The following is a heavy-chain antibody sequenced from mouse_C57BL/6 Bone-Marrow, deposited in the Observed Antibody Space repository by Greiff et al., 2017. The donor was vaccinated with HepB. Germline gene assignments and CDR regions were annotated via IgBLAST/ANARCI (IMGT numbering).Heavy chain of an antibody. V-gene: IGHV1-15*01. D-gene: IGHD1-1*01. CDR3: TRDTTVVPFDY. CDR1: GYTFTDYE. CDR2: IDPETGGT. Sequence: QVHVKQSGAELVRPGASVTLSCKASGYTFTDYEMHWVKQTPVHGLEWIGAIDPETGGTAYNQKFKGKAILTADKSSSTAYMELRSLTSEDSAVYYCTRDTTVVPFDYWGQGTTLTVSS. J-gene: IGHJ2*01.